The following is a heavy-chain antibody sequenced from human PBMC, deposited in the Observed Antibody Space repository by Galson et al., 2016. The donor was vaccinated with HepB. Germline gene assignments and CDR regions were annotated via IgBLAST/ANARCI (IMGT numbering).Heavy chain of an antibody. Sequence: SLRLSCAASGFTFTNYDIHWVREAPGTGLVWVSRINIDGNSITYADSVKGRFAISRDISKNTLYLQMNSLRVEDTAVYYCARGGNYGYTWGLGTLVTVSS. J-gene: IGHJ4*02. CDR3: ARGGNYGYT. D-gene: IGHD1-26*01. CDR2: INIDGNSI. V-gene: IGHV3-74*01. CDR1: GFTFTNYD.